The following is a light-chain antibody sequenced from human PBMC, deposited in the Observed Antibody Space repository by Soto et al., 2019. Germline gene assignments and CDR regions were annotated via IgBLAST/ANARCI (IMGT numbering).Light chain of an antibody. J-gene: IGLJ1*01. CDR3: WAYAGSNADV. V-gene: IGLV2-23*02. CDR2: EVD. CDR1: SSDIGSYNL. Sequence: SVLTQPASLSGSPGQSITISCTGTSSDIGSYNLVSWYQQHPGKVPKVMIYEVDKRPSGVSNRFSGSKSGNTASLTISGLQAEDEADYYCWAYAGSNADVFGTGTKLTVL.